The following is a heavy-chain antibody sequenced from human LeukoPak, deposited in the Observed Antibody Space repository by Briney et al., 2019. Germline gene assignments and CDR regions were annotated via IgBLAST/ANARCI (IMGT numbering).Heavy chain of an antibody. Sequence: GGSLRLSCAASGFTFSSYAMSWVRQAPGKGLEWVSTISGSGGSTYYADSVKGRFTISRDNSKNTLYLQMNSLRAEDTAVYYCAKYGKEYQLLRGYDSYDMDVWGQGTTVTVSS. CDR3: AKYGKEYQLLRGYDSYDMDV. CDR1: GFTFSSYA. D-gene: IGHD2-2*01. CDR2: ISGSGGST. J-gene: IGHJ6*02. V-gene: IGHV3-23*01.